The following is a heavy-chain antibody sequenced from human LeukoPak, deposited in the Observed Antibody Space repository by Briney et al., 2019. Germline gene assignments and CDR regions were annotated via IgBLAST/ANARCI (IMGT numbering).Heavy chain of an antibody. D-gene: IGHD3-16*01. V-gene: IGHV4-59*01. CDR2: LYNGGST. J-gene: IGHJ4*02. CDR1: GGSINNGY. Sequence: SDTLSVTCTVSGGSINNGYWSWVRQLPGKRLEWIGYLYNGGSTIYNPSLTSRVTMSVDPSNTQFSLKLSSVTASDTAVYYCAKDGAEGAESWGQGTLVTVSS. CDR3: AKDGAEGAES.